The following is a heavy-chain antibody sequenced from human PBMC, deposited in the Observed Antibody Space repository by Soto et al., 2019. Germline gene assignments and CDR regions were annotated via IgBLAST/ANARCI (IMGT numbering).Heavy chain of an antibody. V-gene: IGHV5-51*01. CDR1: VYYVSIQW. CDR3: ASCGQNRDRPLAF. Sequence: PGGSPIISCQVSVYYVSIQWIAWVRLIPDKSLERMGISHPGDSDTSYSPSFQGQVTISHDGSITTPSLQSRSLEAPDTAVYYCASCGQNRDRPLAFWGQGTPVTVS. D-gene: IGHD1-1*01. CDR2: SHPGDSDT. J-gene: IGHJ4*02.